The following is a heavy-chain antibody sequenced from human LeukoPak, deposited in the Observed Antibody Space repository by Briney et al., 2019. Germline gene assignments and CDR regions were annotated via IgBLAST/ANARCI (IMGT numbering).Heavy chain of an antibody. CDR1: GFTFSSYA. CDR2: ISGSGGST. Sequence: GGSLRLSCAASGFTFSSYAMSWVRQAPGKGLEWVSAISGSGGSTYYADSVKGRFTISRDNSKNTLYLQMNSLRAEDTAVYYCAKPHFYGSGSYYGYWGQGTLVTVSS. J-gene: IGHJ4*02. CDR3: AKPHFYGSGSYYGY. D-gene: IGHD3-10*01. V-gene: IGHV3-23*01.